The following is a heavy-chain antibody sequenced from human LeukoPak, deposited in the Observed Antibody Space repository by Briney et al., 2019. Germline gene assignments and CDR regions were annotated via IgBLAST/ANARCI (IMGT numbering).Heavy chain of an antibody. Sequence: PGGSLRLSCAASGFIFNNYDMNWVRQAPGKGLEWVSSISTSSTSIYYADSVKGRFTISRDNAKNSLFLQMSSLRAEDTAVYYCSSGDHSWFDPWGQGTLVTVSS. CDR3: SSGDHSWFDP. V-gene: IGHV3-21*01. CDR1: GFIFNNYD. J-gene: IGHJ5*02. CDR2: ISTSSTSI. D-gene: IGHD7-27*01.